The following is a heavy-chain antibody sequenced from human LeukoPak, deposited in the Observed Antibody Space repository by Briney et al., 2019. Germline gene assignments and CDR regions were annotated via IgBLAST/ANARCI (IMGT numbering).Heavy chain of an antibody. Sequence: SETLSLTCTVSGGSISSYYWSWIRQPPGKGLEWIEYSYYSGSTNYNPSLKSRVTISVDTSKNQFSLKLSSVTAADTAVYYCARGYYDSSGYYYFDYWGQGTLVTVSS. CDR1: GGSISSYY. CDR3: ARGYYDSSGYYYFDY. CDR2: SYYSGST. J-gene: IGHJ4*02. D-gene: IGHD3-22*01. V-gene: IGHV4-59*01.